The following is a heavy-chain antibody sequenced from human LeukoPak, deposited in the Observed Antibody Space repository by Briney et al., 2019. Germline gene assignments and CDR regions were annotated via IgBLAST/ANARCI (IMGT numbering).Heavy chain of an antibody. CDR3: AKYDFWSGRWFDP. D-gene: IGHD3-3*01. V-gene: IGHV3-11*04. Sequence: GGSLRLTCAASGFTFSDYYMSWIRQAPGKGLEWVSYISSSSSTIYYADSVKGRFTISRDNAKNSLYLQMNSLRAEDTAVYYCAKYDFWSGRWFDPWGQGTLVTVSS. J-gene: IGHJ5*02. CDR2: ISSSSSTI. CDR1: GFTFSDYY.